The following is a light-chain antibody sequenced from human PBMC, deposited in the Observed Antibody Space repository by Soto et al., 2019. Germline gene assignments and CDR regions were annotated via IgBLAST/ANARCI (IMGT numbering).Light chain of an antibody. CDR2: GAS. CDR1: QSVSSSY. Sequence: EIVLTQSPGTLSLSPGERATLSCRASQSVSSSYLAWYQQKPGQAPRLLIHGASSRATGIPDRFSGSGSGTDFTLTISRLEPEDFAVYYCQHYGSFLFTFGPGTTVDIK. CDR3: QHYGSFLFT. V-gene: IGKV3-20*01. J-gene: IGKJ3*01.